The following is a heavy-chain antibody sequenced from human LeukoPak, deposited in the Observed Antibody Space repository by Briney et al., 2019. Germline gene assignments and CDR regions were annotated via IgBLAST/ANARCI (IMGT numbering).Heavy chain of an antibody. CDR2: INHSGST. V-gene: IGHV4-34*01. D-gene: IGHD3-3*01. Sequence: SETLSLTCSVSGGSFSGYYWSWIRQPPGKGLEWIGEINHSGSTNYNPSLKSRVTISVDTSKNQFSLKLSSVTAADTAVYYCARGRTYYDFWSGYYIGLNWFDPWGQGTLVTVSS. J-gene: IGHJ5*02. CDR3: ARGRTYYDFWSGYYIGLNWFDP. CDR1: GGSFSGYY.